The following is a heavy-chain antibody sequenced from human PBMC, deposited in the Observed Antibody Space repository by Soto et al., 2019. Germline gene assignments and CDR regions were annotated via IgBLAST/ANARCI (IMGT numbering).Heavy chain of an antibody. CDR3: ARRLYYDSSGFEGGGMDV. J-gene: IGHJ6*02. CDR1: GGSISSSNYY. CDR2: FFYSGKS. Sequence: TSETLSLTCTVSGGSISSSNYYWGWMRQPPGKGLEWIACFFYSGKSFYNPSLKSRVTISVDTSKNQFSLNLSSVTAADTAVYYCARRLYYDSSGFEGGGMDVWGQGTTVTVSS. V-gene: IGHV4-39*01. D-gene: IGHD3-22*01.